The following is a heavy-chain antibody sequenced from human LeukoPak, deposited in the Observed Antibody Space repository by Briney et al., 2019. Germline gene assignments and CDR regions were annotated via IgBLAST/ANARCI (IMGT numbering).Heavy chain of an antibody. Sequence: GASVKVSCKASGYTFSGYYIHWVRQAPGQGLEWMGYSSPNSGGANSAQKFRGRVTMTRDTSIGTAYMELTRLGSDDTAVYYCAREGDGLLSKDFDYWGQGTLVTVSS. CDR1: GYTFSGYY. D-gene: IGHD2-15*01. V-gene: IGHV1-2*02. CDR3: AREGDGLLSKDFDY. J-gene: IGHJ4*02. CDR2: SSPNSGGA.